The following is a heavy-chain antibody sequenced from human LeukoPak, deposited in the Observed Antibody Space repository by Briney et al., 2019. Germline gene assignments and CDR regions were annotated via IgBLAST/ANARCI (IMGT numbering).Heavy chain of an antibody. CDR2: ISSSSGYI. Sequence: GGSLRLSCVASGFTFRRFGMHWVRQAPGKGLEWVSFISSSSGYIYYADSVKGRFTISRDNAKNSLFLQMNSLRAEDTAVYYCARSEPGGGILSVSPNDYWGQGTLVTVSS. D-gene: IGHD3-9*01. J-gene: IGHJ4*02. V-gene: IGHV3-21*01. CDR1: GFTFRRFG. CDR3: ARSEPGGGILSVSPNDY.